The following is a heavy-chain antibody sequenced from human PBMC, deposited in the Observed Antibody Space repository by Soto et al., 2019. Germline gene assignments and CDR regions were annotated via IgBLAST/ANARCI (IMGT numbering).Heavy chain of an antibody. Sequence: GESLKISCKGSGYSFTSYWISWVRQMPGKGLEWMGRIDPSDSYTNYSPSFQGHVTISADKSISTAYLQWSSLKASDTAMYYCARLAIVVVPAASGDYYGMDVWGQGTTVTVSS. V-gene: IGHV5-10-1*01. CDR1: GYSFTSYW. CDR3: ARLAIVVVPAASGDYYGMDV. D-gene: IGHD2-2*01. CDR2: IDPSDSYT. J-gene: IGHJ6*02.